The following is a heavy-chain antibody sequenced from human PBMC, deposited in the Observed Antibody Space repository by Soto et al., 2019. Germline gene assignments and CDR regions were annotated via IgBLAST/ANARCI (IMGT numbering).Heavy chain of an antibody. CDR2: ISAYNGNT. CDR1: GYTLTSYG. Sequence: QVHLVQSGAEVKKPGASVKVSCKASGYTLTSYGISWVRQAPGQGLQWMGWISAYNGNTNYADKFQGRVTMTTDTSTSTAHMEVWSLRSDDTAVYYCARAGAFYETSGYPWSTFDIWGQGTMVTVSS. CDR3: ARAGAFYETSGYPWSTFDI. J-gene: IGHJ3*02. V-gene: IGHV1-18*01. D-gene: IGHD3-22*01.